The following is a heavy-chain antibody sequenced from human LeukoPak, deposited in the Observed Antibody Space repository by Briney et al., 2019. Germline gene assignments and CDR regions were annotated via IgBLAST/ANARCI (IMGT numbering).Heavy chain of an antibody. CDR2: ISSSSSYI. V-gene: IGHV3-21*01. CDR1: GFTFSSYS. CDR3: ALGPISADY. Sequence: GGSLRLSCAASGFTFSSYSMNWVRQAPGKGLEWVSSISSSSSYIYYADSVKGRFTISRDYSQNTLYLQMNSLRAEDTAVYYCALGPISADYWGQGALATVSS. J-gene: IGHJ4*02.